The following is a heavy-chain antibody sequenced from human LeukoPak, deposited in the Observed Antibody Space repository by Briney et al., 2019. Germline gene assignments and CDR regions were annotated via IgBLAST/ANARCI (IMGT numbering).Heavy chain of an antibody. CDR3: XRGXGVTMIVDSFDY. Sequence: CXASGFTFSTYSMNWVRQAPGKGLEWVSSISTSSIYIYYANSLKGRFTISRDNAKNSLYLQMIRLGDEDTAVYFCXRGXGVTMIVDSFDYWGQGTLVTVSS. V-gene: IGHV3-21*01. J-gene: IGHJ4*02. CDR1: GFTFSTYS. D-gene: IGHD3-22*01. CDR2: ISTSSIYI.